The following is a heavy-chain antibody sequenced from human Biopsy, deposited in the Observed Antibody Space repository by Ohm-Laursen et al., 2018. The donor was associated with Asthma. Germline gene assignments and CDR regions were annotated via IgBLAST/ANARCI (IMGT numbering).Heavy chain of an antibody. CDR3: ARQSGQEYGDSIPLDT. J-gene: IGHJ3*02. CDR2: VSSDGHNK. V-gene: IGHV3-30*03. Sequence: RSLRLSCTASGFVFSQCGMHWVRQGPGKGLEWVALVSSDGHNKYYEDSVKGRFTISRDNSRNRLYLQINSLTVEDSAVYFCARQSGQEYGDSIPLDTWGQGTKVAVSS. D-gene: IGHD3-22*01. CDR1: GFVFSQCG.